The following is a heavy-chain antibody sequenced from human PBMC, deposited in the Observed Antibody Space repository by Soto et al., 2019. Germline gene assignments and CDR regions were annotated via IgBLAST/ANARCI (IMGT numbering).Heavy chain of an antibody. J-gene: IGHJ4*02. D-gene: IGHD6-19*01. Sequence: EVQLLDSGGGLVQPGGSLRLSCAASGFTFSSYAMSWVRQAPGKGLEWVSVISGSGGSTYYADSVKGRFTISRDKSKNTLSLQMNSLRAEDTAVYYCSRRSSGWYFDYWGQGTLVTVSS. CDR2: ISGSGGST. V-gene: IGHV3-23*01. CDR3: SRRSSGWYFDY. CDR1: GFTFSSYA.